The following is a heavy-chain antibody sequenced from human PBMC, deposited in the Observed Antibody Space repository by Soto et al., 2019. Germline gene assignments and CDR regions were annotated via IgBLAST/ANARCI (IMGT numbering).Heavy chain of an antibody. CDR3: ARARLVVEGRFDY. V-gene: IGHV3-11*06. J-gene: IGHJ4*02. CDR1: GFSFSDYY. CDR2: ISSTATYT. D-gene: IGHD3-22*01. Sequence: GGSLRLSCAVSGFSFSDYYMNWIRQAPGKGLEWLSYISSTATYTNYADSVRGRFTISRDSAKNSLYLDMNGLRAEDTAVYYCARARLVVEGRFDYWGQGTRVTVSS.